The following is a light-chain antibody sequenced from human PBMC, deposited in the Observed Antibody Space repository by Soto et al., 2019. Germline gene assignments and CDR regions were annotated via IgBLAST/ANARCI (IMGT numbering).Light chain of an antibody. V-gene: IGKV3-15*01. CDR1: QSVSSN. Sequence: EIVMTQSPATLSVSPGERATLSCRASQSVSSNLAWSQQKPGQAPRLLIYGASTRDTGIPARFSGSRSRTDFTLTISSLQSEDFAVYYRQQYNNWPRTFGQGTKVEIK. J-gene: IGKJ1*01. CDR2: GAS. CDR3: QQYNNWPRT.